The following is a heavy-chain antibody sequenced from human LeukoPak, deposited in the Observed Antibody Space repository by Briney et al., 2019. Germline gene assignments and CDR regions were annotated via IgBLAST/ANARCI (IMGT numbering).Heavy chain of an antibody. D-gene: IGHD5-18*01. CDR2: ISGSGGST. V-gene: IGHV3-23*01. CDR3: AKDRRRYSYGSLFDY. CDR1: GFTFSSYA. Sequence: GGSLRLSCAGSGFTFSSYAMSWVRQAPGKGLEWVSAISGSGGSTYYADSVKGRFTISRDNSKNTLYLQMNSLRAEDTAVYYCAKDRRRYSYGSLFDYWGQGTLVTVSS. J-gene: IGHJ4*02.